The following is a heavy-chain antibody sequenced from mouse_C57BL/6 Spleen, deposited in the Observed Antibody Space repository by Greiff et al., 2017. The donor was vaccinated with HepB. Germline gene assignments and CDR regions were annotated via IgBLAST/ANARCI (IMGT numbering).Heavy chain of an antibody. CDR2: IYPGSGST. D-gene: IGHD2-4*01. CDR3: ARLGLRHP. V-gene: IGHV1-55*01. J-gene: IGHJ2*01. Sequence: QVQLQQPGAELVKPGASVKMSCKASGYTFTSYWITWVKPGPGQGLEWIGDIYPGSGSTNYNEKFKSKATLTVKTSSSTAYMQLSSLTSEDSAVYYCARLGLRHPWGQGTTLTVSS. CDR1: GYTFTSYW.